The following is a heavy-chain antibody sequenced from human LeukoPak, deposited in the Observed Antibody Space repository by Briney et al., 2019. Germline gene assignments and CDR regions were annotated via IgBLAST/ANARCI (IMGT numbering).Heavy chain of an antibody. CDR1: GYTVTGYY. D-gene: IGHD3-10*01. Sequence: ASVKVSCKASGYTVTGYYMHWVRQAPGQGLEWMGWINPNSSGTNHAQKFQCRVNMTRDTSISTAYMELGRVRSGDTAVYYCARSYGSGKVDYWGQGTLVTVSS. CDR2: INPNSSGT. J-gene: IGHJ4*02. CDR3: ARSYGSGKVDY. V-gene: IGHV1-2*02.